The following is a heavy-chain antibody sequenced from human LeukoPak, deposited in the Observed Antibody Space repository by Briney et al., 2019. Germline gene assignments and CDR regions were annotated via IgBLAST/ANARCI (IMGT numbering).Heavy chain of an antibody. CDR3: ARHRMKSGSSGYYFDY. V-gene: IGHV4-59*08. CDR1: GGSISGYY. D-gene: IGHD3-10*01. Sequence: KPSETLSLTCTVSGGSISGYYWSWLRQPPGKEYEWIGYVFHSGSTHYNPSLQSRVTMSVDTSNNQFSLKLTSVSVADTAVYYCARHRMKSGSSGYYFDYWGQGTLVTVSS. J-gene: IGHJ4*02. CDR2: VFHSGST.